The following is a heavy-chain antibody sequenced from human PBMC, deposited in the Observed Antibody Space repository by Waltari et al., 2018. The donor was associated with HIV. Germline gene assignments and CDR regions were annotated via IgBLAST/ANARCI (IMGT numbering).Heavy chain of an antibody. J-gene: IGHJ6*02. CDR1: GYTVTSFF. D-gene: IGHD2-2*01. CDR2: INPSGGST. V-gene: IGHV1-46*01. CDR3: ARDSRYYGMDV. Sequence: QVQVVQSGAEVKKPGASVKVSCKASGYTVTSFFVHWVRRAPGQGLEWMGMINPSGGSTSYAQKFQGRLTITRDTSTNTVYMELSSLRSEDTAVYFCARDSRYYGMDVWGQGTTVTVSS.